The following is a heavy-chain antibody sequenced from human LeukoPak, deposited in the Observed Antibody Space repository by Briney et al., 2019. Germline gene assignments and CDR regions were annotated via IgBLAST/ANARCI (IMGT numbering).Heavy chain of an antibody. CDR1: GFTFSSYA. CDR3: ARSDSSGWYV. CDR2: ISYDGSNK. J-gene: IGHJ4*02. V-gene: IGHV3-30*04. Sequence: PGGSLRLSCAASGFTFSSYAMHWVRQAPGKGLEWVAVISYDGSNKYYADSVKGRFTISRDNSKNTLYLQMNSLRAEDTAVYYCARSDSSGWYVWGQGTKVTVSS. D-gene: IGHD6-19*01.